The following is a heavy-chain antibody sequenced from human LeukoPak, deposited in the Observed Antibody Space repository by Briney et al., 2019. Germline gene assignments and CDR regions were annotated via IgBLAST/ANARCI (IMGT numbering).Heavy chain of an antibody. CDR2: INESGST. J-gene: IGHJ6*02. D-gene: IGHD3/OR15-3a*01. CDR1: GGSFSGYY. CDR3: ARGGVLKIREFMIFFGWGGYNGGRDF. V-gene: IGHV4-34*01. Sequence: SETLSLTCGVSGGSFSGYYWSWIRQSPGKGLEWIGEINESGSTDYNPSLMSRVTISLDTSKNQFSLKLSSMTAADTATYYCARGGVLKIREFMIFFGWGGYNGGRDFWGQGTRVRVPS.